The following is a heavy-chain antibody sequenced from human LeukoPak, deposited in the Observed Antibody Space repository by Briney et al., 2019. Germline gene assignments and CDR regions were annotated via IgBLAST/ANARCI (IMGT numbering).Heavy chain of an antibody. CDR2: IIPILGIA. D-gene: IGHD2-2*01. V-gene: IGHV1-69*04. Sequence: SVKVSCKASGGTFSSYAISWVRQAPGQGLEWMGRIIPILGIANYAQKFQGRVTITADKSTSTAYMELSSLRSEDTAVYYCASTAGELPAAMMDYYYYMDVWGKGTTVTVSS. CDR3: ASTAGELPAAMMDYYYYMDV. J-gene: IGHJ6*03. CDR1: GGTFSSYA.